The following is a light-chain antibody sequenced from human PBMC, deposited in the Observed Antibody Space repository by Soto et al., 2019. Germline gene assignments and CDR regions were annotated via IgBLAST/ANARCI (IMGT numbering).Light chain of an antibody. Sequence: SYELTQPPSVSVAPGKTASITCGGNNIGSKSVHWYQQKPGQAPVLVIYYDSDRPTGIPERFCGSNSGNTATRTISRVEAGDEADYYCQVWDSSSDPRGVFGTGTKVTVL. CDR2: YDS. V-gene: IGLV3-21*04. CDR3: QVWDSSSDPRGV. J-gene: IGLJ1*01. CDR1: NIGSKS.